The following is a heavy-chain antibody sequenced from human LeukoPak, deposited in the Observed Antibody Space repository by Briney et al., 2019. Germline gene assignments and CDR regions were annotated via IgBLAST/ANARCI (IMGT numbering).Heavy chain of an antibody. CDR3: ARGRRDYDILTGYSPQDYFDY. J-gene: IGHJ4*02. CDR2: IYYSGST. V-gene: IGHV4-31*03. Sequence: PSETLSLTCTVSGGSISSGGYYWSWIRQHPGKGLEWIGYIYYSGSTYYNPSLKSRVTISVDTSKNQFSLKLSSVTAADTAVYYCARGRRDYDILTGYSPQDYFDYWGQGTLVTVSS. CDR1: GGSISSGGYY. D-gene: IGHD3-9*01.